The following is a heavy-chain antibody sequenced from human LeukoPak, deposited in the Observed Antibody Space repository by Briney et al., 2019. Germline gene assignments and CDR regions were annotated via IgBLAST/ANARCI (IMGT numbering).Heavy chain of an antibody. D-gene: IGHD6-19*01. J-gene: IGHJ4*02. Sequence: GGSLRLSCAASGFTFSSYAMSWVRQAPGKGLEWVSAISGSGGSTYYADSVKGRFTISRDNSKNTLYLQMNSLRAEDTAVYYCAKDKISSVAGTSPHFYYFDYWGQGTLVTVSS. CDR1: GFTFSSYA. CDR2: ISGSGGST. V-gene: IGHV3-23*01. CDR3: AKDKISSVAGTSPHFYYFDY.